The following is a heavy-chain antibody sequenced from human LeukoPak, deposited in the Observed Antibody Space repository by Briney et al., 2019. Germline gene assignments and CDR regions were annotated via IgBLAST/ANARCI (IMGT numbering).Heavy chain of an antibody. D-gene: IGHD2-15*01. V-gene: IGHV3-23*03. J-gene: IGHJ4*02. CDR1: GFTFYNYA. Sequence: GGSLRLSCAASGFTFYNYAMGWVRPAPGGGAGWVSIIATDGGSAYYADSVKGRFTMSRDNSKNGLYLQMSSLRAEDTALYYCARCSGGTCYSFHYWGQGTLVTVSS. CDR3: ARCSGGTCYSFHY. CDR2: IATDGGSA.